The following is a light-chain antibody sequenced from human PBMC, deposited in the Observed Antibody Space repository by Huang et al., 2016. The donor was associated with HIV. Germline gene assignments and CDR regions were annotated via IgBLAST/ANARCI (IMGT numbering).Light chain of an antibody. CDR3: QQYYTTLWT. Sequence: DIVMTQSPDSLAVSLGERATINCKSSQSVLYNSNSKNDLACYQQKPGQHPKLLIYWASTREFGVPDRFSGSGSGTDFTLTISSLQAEDVAVYYCQQYYTTLWTFGQGTKVEIK. J-gene: IGKJ1*01. CDR2: WAS. V-gene: IGKV4-1*01. CDR1: QSVLYNSNSKND.